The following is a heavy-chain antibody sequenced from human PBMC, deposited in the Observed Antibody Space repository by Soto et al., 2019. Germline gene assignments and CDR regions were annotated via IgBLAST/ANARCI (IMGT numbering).Heavy chain of an antibody. D-gene: IGHD3-10*01. Sequence: SETLSLTCAVYGGSFSGYYWSWIRQPPWKGLEWIGEINPSGSTNYNPSLKSRVTISVDTSKNQFSLKLSSVTAAVTAVYYCARGLMVRGVIIEHGGQGTLVTVSS. J-gene: IGHJ1*01. CDR2: INPSGST. CDR1: GGSFSGYY. V-gene: IGHV4-34*01. CDR3: ARGLMVRGVIIEH.